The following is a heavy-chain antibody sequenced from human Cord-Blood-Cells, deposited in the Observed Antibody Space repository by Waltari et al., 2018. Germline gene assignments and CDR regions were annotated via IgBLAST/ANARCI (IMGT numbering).Heavy chain of an antibody. V-gene: IGHV4-4*07. CDR2: IYTSGST. J-gene: IGHJ2*01. Sequence: QVQLQESGPGLVKPSETLSLTCTVSGGSISSYYWSWIRQPAGKGLEWIGRIYTSGSTNYNPSLKRRVTMSVDTSKNQFSLKLSAVTAADTAVYYCARDNCSSTSCYREDWYFDLWGRGTLVTVSS. D-gene: IGHD2-2*02. CDR3: ARDNCSSTSCYREDWYFDL. CDR1: GGSISSYY.